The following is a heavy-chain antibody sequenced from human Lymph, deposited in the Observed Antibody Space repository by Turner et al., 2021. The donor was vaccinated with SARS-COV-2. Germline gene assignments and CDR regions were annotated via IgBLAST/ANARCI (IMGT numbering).Heavy chain of an antibody. CDR1: GGSISSSNW. D-gene: IGHD2-15*01. V-gene: IGHV4-4*02. CDR2: IYHSGST. J-gene: IGHJ4*02. Sequence: QVQLQESGPGLVKPSGTLSLTCAVSGGSISSSNWWNWVRQPPGKGLAWIGEIYHSGSTNYNPSLKIRVTISVDKSKNQFSLRLSSVTAADTAVYYCATKYCSGGSCSYFDYWGQGTLVTVSS. CDR3: ATKYCSGGSCSYFDY.